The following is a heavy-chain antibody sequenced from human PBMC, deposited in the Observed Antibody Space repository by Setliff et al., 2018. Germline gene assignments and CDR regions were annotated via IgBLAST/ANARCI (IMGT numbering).Heavy chain of an antibody. Sequence: VASVKVSCKASGYTFTSYAMHWVRQAPGQRLEWMGWINAGNGNTKYSQKFQGRVTITRDTSASTAYMELSSLRSEDTAVYYCARDSRTTVTYYWGQGTLVTVSS. CDR2: INAGNGNT. CDR1: GYTFTSYA. J-gene: IGHJ4*02. V-gene: IGHV1-3*01. D-gene: IGHD4-17*01. CDR3: ARDSRTTVTYY.